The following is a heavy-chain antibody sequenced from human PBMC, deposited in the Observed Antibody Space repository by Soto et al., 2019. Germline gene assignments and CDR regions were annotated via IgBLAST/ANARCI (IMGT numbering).Heavy chain of an antibody. V-gene: IGHV4-34*01. J-gene: IGHJ4*02. CDR3: AKGFGNYWAFDY. CDR2: INHRGST. CDR1: GGSFSGYY. D-gene: IGHD1-26*01. Sequence: SETLSLTCAVYGGSFSGYYWSWIRQPPGKGLEWIGEINHRGSTNYNPSLKSRLTISIDTSKNQFSLKLSSVTAADTAVYYCAKGFGNYWAFDYWGQGTLVTVSS.